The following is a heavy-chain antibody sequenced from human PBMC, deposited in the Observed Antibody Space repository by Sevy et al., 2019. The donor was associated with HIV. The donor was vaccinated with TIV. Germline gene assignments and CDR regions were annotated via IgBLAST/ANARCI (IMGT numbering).Heavy chain of an antibody. J-gene: IGHJ6*02. CDR3: ATPFLMGNRYYYYGMDD. Sequence: ASVKVSCKVSGYTLTELSMHWMRQAPGKGLEWMGGFDPEDGETIYAQKFQGRVTITDDTSTDTAYMERSSLRSEDTAVYYCATPFLMGNRYYYYGMDDWGQGTLVTVSS. V-gene: IGHV1-24*01. CDR2: FDPEDGET. CDR1: GYTLTELS. D-gene: IGHD3-3*02.